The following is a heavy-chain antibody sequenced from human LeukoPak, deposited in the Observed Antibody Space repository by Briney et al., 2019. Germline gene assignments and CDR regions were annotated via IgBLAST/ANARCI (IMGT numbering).Heavy chain of an antibody. CDR3: ARGVVSAAIRGGPFDY. V-gene: IGHV3-66*01. CDR2: IYSGGSI. D-gene: IGHD2-2*02. CDR1: GFTVSSNY. J-gene: IGHJ4*02. Sequence: GGSLRLSCAASGFTVSSNYMSWVRQAPGKGLEWVSVIYSGGSIYYADSVKGRFAISRDNSKNTLYLQMNSLRAEDTAVYYCARGVVSAAIRGGPFDYWGQGTLVTVSS.